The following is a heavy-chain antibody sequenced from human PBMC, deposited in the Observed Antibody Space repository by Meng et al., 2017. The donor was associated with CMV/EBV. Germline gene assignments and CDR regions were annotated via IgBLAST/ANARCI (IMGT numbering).Heavy chain of an antibody. CDR2: INSDGSST. V-gene: IGHV3-74*01. Sequence: GESLKISCAASGFTFSSYWMHWVRQAPGKGLVWVSRINSDGSSTSYADSVKGRFTISRDNAKNTLYLQMNSLRAEDTAVYYRAREGPSGNDYWGQGTLVTVSS. CDR3: AREGPSGNDY. CDR1: GFTFSSYW. D-gene: IGHD1-14*01. J-gene: IGHJ4*02.